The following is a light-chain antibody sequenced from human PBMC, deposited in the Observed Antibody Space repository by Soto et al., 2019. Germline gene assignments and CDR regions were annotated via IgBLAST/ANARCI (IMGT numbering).Light chain of an antibody. CDR1: QSVSSK. Sequence: EIVMTQSPATLSVSPGERATLSCRASQSVSSKLAWIQQKPGQAPSLLIYGVSTRATGVPVRFSGSGSGTEFTLTINSLQSEDFAVYYCQQYNNWPHTLGQGTKLEIK. V-gene: IGKV3-15*01. CDR3: QQYNNWPHT. J-gene: IGKJ2*01. CDR2: GVS.